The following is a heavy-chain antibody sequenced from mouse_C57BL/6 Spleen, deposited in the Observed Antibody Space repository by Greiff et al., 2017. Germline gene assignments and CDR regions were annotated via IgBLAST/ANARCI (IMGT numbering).Heavy chain of an antibody. CDR2: IYPGDGDT. CDR1: GYAFSSSW. V-gene: IGHV1-82*01. CDR3: ARGDYGYEAFAY. J-gene: IGHJ3*01. D-gene: IGHD2-2*01. Sequence: QVTLKESGPELVKPGASVKISCKASGYAFSSSWMNWVKQRPGKGLEWIGRIYPGDGDTNYNGKFKGKATLTADKSSSTAYMQLSSLTSEDSAVYFCARGDYGYEAFAYWGQGTLVTVSA.